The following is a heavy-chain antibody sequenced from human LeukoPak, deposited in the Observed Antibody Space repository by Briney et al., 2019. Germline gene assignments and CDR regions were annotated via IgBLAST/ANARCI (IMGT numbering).Heavy chain of an antibody. CDR3: ARAFWKQLWSPGTGFDY. D-gene: IGHD5-18*01. Sequence: GGSLRLSCVASGFTFSSYAMHWVRQTPGKGLEYVSGINSNGGSTHYANSVKGRFTISRDNSKHTLYLQMGSLRTEDTAVYYCARAFWKQLWSPGTGFDYWGQGTLVTVSS. CDR2: INSNGGST. V-gene: IGHV3-64*01. J-gene: IGHJ4*02. CDR1: GFTFSSYA.